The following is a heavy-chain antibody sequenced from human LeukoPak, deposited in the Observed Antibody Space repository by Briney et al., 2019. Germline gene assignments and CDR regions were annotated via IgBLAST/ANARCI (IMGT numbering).Heavy chain of an antibody. CDR1: GYTFTGYY. V-gene: IGHV1-18*04. CDR2: TSTYNDNT. J-gene: IGHJ2*01. CDR3: ARGQIYWYFDL. Sequence: GASVKVSCKASGYTFTGYYMYWVRQAPGQGLEWMGWTSTYNDNTNYAQKFQDRVTMTTDTSTSTAYMELRSLRSDDTAVYYCARGQIYWYFDLWGRGTLVTVSS.